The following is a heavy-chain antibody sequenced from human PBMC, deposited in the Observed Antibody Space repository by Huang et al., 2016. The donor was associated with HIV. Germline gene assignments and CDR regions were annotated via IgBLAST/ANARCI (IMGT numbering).Heavy chain of an antibody. J-gene: IGHJ4*02. V-gene: IGHV5-51*01. CDR3: TSSVTTLGLDY. CDR1: GYRFTSYW. Sequence: EVQLVQSGAEVKQPGESLQISCKASGYRFTSYWIGWVRQTPGKGLEPVCIIFPGDSDGRYSPSFHGQITISADESLTTTYLQWNSLKTSDTAMYFCTSSVTTLGLDYWGQGTLVAVSS. D-gene: IGHD4-17*01. CDR2: IFPGDSDG.